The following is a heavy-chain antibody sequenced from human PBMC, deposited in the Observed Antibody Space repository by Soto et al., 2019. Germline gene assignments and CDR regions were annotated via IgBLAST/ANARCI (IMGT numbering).Heavy chain of an antibody. V-gene: IGHV3-9*01. D-gene: IGHD6-19*01. CDR2: ISWNSGSI. J-gene: IGHJ4*02. CDR1: GFTFDDYA. Sequence: EVQLVESGGGLVQPGRSLRLSCAASGFTFDDYAMHWVWQAPGKGLEWVSGISWNSGSIGYADSVKGRFTISRDNAKNSLYLQMNSLRAEDTALYYCAKDPSIAVAGSEFDYWGQGTLVTVSS. CDR3: AKDPSIAVAGSEFDY.